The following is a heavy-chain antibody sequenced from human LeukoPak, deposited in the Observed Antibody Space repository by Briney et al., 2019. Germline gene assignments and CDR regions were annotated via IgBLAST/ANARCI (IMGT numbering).Heavy chain of an antibody. D-gene: IGHD1-1*01. CDR2: ISGSGGST. J-gene: IGHJ3*02. CDR1: GFTFSSYD. CDR3: ARSTWSTDAFDI. V-gene: IGHV3-23*01. Sequence: GGSLRLSCAASGFTFSSYDMSWVRQAPGKGLEWVSAISGSGGSTYYADSVKGRFTISRDNSKSTLYLQMNSLRAEDTAVYYCARSTWSTDAFDIWGQGTMVTVSS.